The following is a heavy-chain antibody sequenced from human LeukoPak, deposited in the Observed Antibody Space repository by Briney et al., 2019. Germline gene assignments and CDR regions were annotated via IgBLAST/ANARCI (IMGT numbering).Heavy chain of an antibody. CDR3: ARVYYYDSSGYFDY. D-gene: IGHD3-22*01. V-gene: IGHV1-18*01. Sequence: GASVEVSCKASGYTFTSYGISWVRQAPGQGLEWMGRISAYNGNTNYAQKLQGRVTMTTDTSTSTAYMELRSLRSDDTAVYYCARVYYYDSSGYFDYWGQGTLVTVSS. J-gene: IGHJ4*02. CDR2: ISAYNGNT. CDR1: GYTFTSYG.